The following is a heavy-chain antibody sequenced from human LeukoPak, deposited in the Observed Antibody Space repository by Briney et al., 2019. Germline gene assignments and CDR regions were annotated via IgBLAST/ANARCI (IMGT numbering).Heavy chain of an antibody. CDR3: ARETDYGDYMGVRYFDY. CDR1: GFTFSSYS. Sequence: GSLRLSCAASGFTFSSYSMNWVRQAPGKGLEWVSYISSSSSTIYYADSVKGRFTISRDNAKNSLYLQMNSLRAEDTAVYYCARETDYGDYMGVRYFDYWGQGTLVTVSS. D-gene: IGHD4-17*01. CDR2: ISSSSSTI. V-gene: IGHV3-48*01. J-gene: IGHJ4*02.